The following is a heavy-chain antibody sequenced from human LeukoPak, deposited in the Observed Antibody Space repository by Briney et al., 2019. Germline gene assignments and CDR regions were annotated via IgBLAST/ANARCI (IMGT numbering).Heavy chain of an antibody. CDR3: ATGSSRRVWGLLWEPLAGEYFQH. CDR2: FDPEDGET. V-gene: IGHV1-24*01. CDR1: GSTLTELS. D-gene: IGHD3-10*01. J-gene: IGHJ1*01. Sequence: ASVKVSCKVSGSTLTELSMHWVRQAPGKGLEWMGGFDPEDGETIYAQKFQGRVTMTEDTSTDTAYMELSSLRSEDTAVYYCATGSSRRVWGLLWEPLAGEYFQHWGQGTLVTVSS.